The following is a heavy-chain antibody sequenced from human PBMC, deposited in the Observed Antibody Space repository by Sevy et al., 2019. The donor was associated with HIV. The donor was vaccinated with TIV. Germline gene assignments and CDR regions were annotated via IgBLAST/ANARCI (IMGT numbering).Heavy chain of an antibody. CDR2: ISSSGSGT. D-gene: IGHD2-21*02. CDR3: AKDFDDLSNWFDP. V-gene: IGHV3-23*01. J-gene: IGHJ5*02. Sequence: GGSLRLSCAASGFTFTNYAMSWVRLAPGEGLKWVSSISSSGSGTYYEDSVKGRFTISRDSSNNALYLQMDSLRAEDTAVYYCAKDFDDLSNWFDPWGQGTLVTVSS. CDR1: GFTFTNYA.